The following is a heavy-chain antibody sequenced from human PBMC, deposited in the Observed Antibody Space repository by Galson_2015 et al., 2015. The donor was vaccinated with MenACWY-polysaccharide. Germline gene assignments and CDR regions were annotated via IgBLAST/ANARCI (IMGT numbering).Heavy chain of an antibody. J-gene: IGHJ4*02. CDR1: GFTFSSCA. Sequence: SLRLSCAASGFTFSSCAMSWVRQAPGKGLEWVSAISGSGDSTYYADSVKGRFTISRDNSRNTLYLQMNSLRAEDTAVYHCVKSGLGDLGTTMVRGVDYWGQGTLVTVSS. CDR3: VKSGLGDLGTTMVRGVDY. V-gene: IGHV3-23*01. D-gene: IGHD3-10*01. CDR2: ISGSGDST.